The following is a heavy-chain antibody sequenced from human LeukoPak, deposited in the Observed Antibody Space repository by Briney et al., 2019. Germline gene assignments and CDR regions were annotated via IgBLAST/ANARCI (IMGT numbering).Heavy chain of an antibody. CDR3: ARHNYDSSGFLKY. CDR1: GGSISSGSYY. Sequence: PSETLSLTCTVSGGSISSGSYYWSWIRQPAGKGLEWIGRIYTSGSTYYNPSLKSRVTISVDTSKNQFSLKLSSVTAADTAVYYCARHNYDSSGFLKYWGQGTLVTVSS. CDR2: IYTSGST. J-gene: IGHJ4*02. D-gene: IGHD3-22*01. V-gene: IGHV4-61*02.